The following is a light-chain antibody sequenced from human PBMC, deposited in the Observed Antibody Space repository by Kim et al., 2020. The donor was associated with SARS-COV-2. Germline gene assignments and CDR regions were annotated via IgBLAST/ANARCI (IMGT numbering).Light chain of an antibody. Sequence: LSPGEGAPPSCRTSQSVSSYIAWYQQRPGQAPRLLIYDASNRATGIPTRFSGSGSGTDFTLTISSLEPEDFAVYYCQQCSNWPQTFGQGTKVDIK. CDR1: QSVSSY. J-gene: IGKJ1*01. CDR2: DAS. CDR3: QQCSNWPQT. V-gene: IGKV3-11*01.